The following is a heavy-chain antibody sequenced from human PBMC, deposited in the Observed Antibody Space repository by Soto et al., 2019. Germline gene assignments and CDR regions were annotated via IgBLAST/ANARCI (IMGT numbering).Heavy chain of an antibody. CDR3: ARLPLGATFSDSNT. CDR2: IDPSDSYI. CDR1: GYSFTSYW. J-gene: IGHJ5*02. V-gene: IGHV5-10-1*01. Sequence: EVQRVQSGAEVKKPGECLRISCKGSGYSFTSYWISWVRQMPGKGLVWMGRIDPSDSYINYSPSFQAHVTTSADKCINTAYMQWSRLKASDTAIYYCARLPLGATFSDSNTWGQGTRVTVSS. D-gene: IGHD1-26*01.